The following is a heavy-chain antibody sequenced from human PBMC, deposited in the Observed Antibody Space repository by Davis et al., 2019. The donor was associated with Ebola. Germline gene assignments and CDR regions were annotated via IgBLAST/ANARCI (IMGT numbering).Heavy chain of an antibody. J-gene: IGHJ3*02. Sequence: SLKISCAASGFTFDDYAMHWVRQAPGKGLEWVSGISWNSGSIGYADSVKGRFTISRDNAKNSLYLQMNSLRAEDTALYYCAKDTIFGSGWYEGAFDIWGQGTMVTVSS. CDR3: AKDTIFGSGWYEGAFDI. CDR1: GFTFDDYA. CDR2: ISWNSGSI. V-gene: IGHV3-9*01. D-gene: IGHD6-19*01.